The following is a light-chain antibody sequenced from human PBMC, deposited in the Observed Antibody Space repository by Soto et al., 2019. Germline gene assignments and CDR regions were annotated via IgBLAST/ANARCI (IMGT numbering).Light chain of an antibody. Sequence: DIQMTQSHSTLSGSVGDRVTITCRASQTISSWLARYQQKPGKAPKLLIYKASTLKSGVPSRFSGSGSGTEFTLTISSLQPDDFATYYCQHYNSYSEAFGQGTKVDIK. J-gene: IGKJ1*01. CDR2: KAS. V-gene: IGKV1-5*03. CDR1: QTISSW. CDR3: QHYNSYSEA.